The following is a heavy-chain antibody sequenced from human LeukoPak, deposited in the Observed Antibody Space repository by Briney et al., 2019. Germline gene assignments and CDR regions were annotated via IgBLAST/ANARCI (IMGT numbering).Heavy chain of an antibody. CDR3: AKGELLLVY. Sequence: SEKVSYKASVGTFNSYAIIWVRQAPGQGLESIAATIRIFGTANYAQKCHGRATITTDESTSTAYRKPSSLSYAETAVYYCAKGELLLVYWGQGTLVTVSS. D-gene: IGHD1-26*01. J-gene: IGHJ4*02. CDR1: VGTFNSYA. CDR2: TIRIFGTA. V-gene: IGHV1-69*05.